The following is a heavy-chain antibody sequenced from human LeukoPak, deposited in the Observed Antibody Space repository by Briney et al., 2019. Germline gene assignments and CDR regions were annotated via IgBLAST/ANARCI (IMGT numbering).Heavy chain of an antibody. D-gene: IGHD3-10*01. J-gene: IGHJ4*02. CDR2: ISWNSGSI. V-gene: IGHV3-9*03. CDR3: AKDLNYYGSGPIDY. Sequence: GGSLRLSCAASGFTFDDYAMHWVRQAPGKGLEWVSGISWNSGSIGYADSVKGRFTISRDNAKNSLYLQMNSLRAEDMALYYCAKDLNYYGSGPIDYWGQGTLVTVSS. CDR1: GFTFDDYA.